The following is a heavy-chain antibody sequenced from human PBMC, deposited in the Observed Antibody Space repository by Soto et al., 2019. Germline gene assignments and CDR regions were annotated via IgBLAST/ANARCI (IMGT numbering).Heavy chain of an antibody. CDR3: ASWRSYSGSYCFDY. CDR1: GGTFNTYT. Sequence: QVQLVQSGAEVKKPGSSVKVSCEASGGTFNTYTINWVRQAPGRGLEWMGQVIPMCDSVNYAESFQGRVTITAVKSTNIAYMELSSLRSEDTALYFCASWRSYSGSYCFDYWGQGTLVIVSS. CDR2: VIPMCDSV. V-gene: IGHV1-69*06. D-gene: IGHD1-26*01. J-gene: IGHJ4*02.